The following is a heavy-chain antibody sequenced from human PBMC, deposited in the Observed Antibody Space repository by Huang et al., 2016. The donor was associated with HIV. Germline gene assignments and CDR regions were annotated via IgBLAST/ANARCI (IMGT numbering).Heavy chain of an antibody. CDR2: ISYSGST. J-gene: IGHJ3*01. CDR1: GGSLNSPQ. V-gene: IGHV4-59*11. CDR3: ARSEIDAFDV. Sequence: QVQLQESGPGLVKPSETLSLTCTVSGGSLNSPQWSWIRQSPGKGLEWIGYISYSGSTTYNPTLKSRVTISLDTSKNQFFLKVTSLTPADTAMYYCARSEIDAFDVWGQGTVVTVSA.